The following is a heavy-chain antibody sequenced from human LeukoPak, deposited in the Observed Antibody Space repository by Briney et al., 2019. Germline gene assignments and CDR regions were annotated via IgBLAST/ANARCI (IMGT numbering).Heavy chain of an antibody. V-gene: IGHV3-23*01. D-gene: IGHD2-15*01. CDR3: AKSPVPYCSGGSCYGMDV. CDR1: GFTFSGYA. CDR2: ISGSGGSI. Sequence: GGSLRLSCAASGFTFSGYAMGWVRQAPGKGLDWVSAISGSGGSIYYAVSVKVRFTISTDNSKNTLYLQMNSLRAQDTAVYYCAKSPVPYCSGGSCYGMDVWGEGTTVTVSS. J-gene: IGHJ6*04.